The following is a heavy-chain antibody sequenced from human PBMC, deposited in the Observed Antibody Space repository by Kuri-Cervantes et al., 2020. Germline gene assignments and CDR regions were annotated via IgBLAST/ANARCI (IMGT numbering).Heavy chain of an antibody. J-gene: IGHJ6*03. CDR1: GGSISSSNW. D-gene: IGHD1/OR15-1a*01. CDR2: IYYSGNT. Sequence: SETLSLTCAVSGGSISSSNWWSWVRQPPGKGLEWIGTIYYSGNTYYNPSLKSRVTISVDTPKNQFYLNLTSVTAADTAIYYCARDRPGDWNNGLGSYFYMDVWGKGTTVTVSS. CDR3: ARDRPGDWNNGLGSYFYMDV. V-gene: IGHV4-4*02.